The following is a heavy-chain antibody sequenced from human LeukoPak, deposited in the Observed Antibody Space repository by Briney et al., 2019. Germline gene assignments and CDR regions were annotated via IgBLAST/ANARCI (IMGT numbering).Heavy chain of an antibody. CDR3: ARGPPYYYDSSGYG. D-gene: IGHD3-22*01. V-gene: IGHV4-34*01. CDR1: GGSFSGYY. J-gene: IGHJ4*02. CDR2: INHSGST. Sequence: SETLSLTCAVYGGSFSGYYWSWIRHPPGKGLEWIGEINHSGSTNYNPSLKSRVTISVDTSKNQFSLKLSSVTAADTAVYYCARGPPYYYDSSGYGWGQGTLVAVSS.